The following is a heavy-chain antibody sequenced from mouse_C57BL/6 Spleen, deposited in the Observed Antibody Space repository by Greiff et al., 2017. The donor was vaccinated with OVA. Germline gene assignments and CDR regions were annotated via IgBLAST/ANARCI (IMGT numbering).Heavy chain of an antibody. V-gene: IGHV1-15*01. D-gene: IGHD3-2*02. CDR3: TRTAQASWFAY. CDR2: IDPETGGT. J-gene: IGHJ3*01. CDR1: GYTFTDYE. Sequence: QVQLKQSGAELVRPGASVTLSCKASGYTFTDYEMHWVKQTPVHGLEWIGAIDPETGGTAYNQKFKGKAILTADKSSSTAYMELRSLTSEDSAVYYCTRTAQASWFAYWGQGTLVTVSA.